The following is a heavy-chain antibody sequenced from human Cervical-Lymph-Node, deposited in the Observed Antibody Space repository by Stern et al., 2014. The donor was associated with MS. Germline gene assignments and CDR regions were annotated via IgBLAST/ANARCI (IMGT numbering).Heavy chain of an antibody. CDR2: IWYDGSNK. CDR1: GFTFSSYG. CDR3: ARDRRTCGGDCYPYYYYGMDV. D-gene: IGHD2-21*02. J-gene: IGHJ6*02. V-gene: IGHV3-33*01. Sequence: DQLVESGGGVVQPGRSLRLSCAASGFTFSSYGMHWVRQAPGEGLEWVAVIWYDGSNKCYADSVKGRFTISRDNSKNTLYLQMNSLRAEDTAVYYCARDRRTCGGDCYPYYYYGMDVWGQGTTVTVSS.